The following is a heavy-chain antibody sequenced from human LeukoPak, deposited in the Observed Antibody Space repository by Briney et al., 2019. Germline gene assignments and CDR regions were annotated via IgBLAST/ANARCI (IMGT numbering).Heavy chain of an antibody. V-gene: IGHV5-51*01. CDR1: GYSFTNYW. D-gene: IGHD4-23*01. CDR3: ARHSTVGSTRSPLDH. J-gene: IGHJ4*02. CDR2: IYPGDSDI. Sequence: GESLKISCKGSGYSFTNYWIGWVRQMPGKGLESMGIIYPGDSDIRYSPSFQGQVTISADKSISTAYLQWSSLKASDTAMYYCARHSTVGSTRSPLDHWGQGTLVTVSS.